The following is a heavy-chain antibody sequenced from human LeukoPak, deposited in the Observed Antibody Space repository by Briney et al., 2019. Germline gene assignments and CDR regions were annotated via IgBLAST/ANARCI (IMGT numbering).Heavy chain of an antibody. Sequence: GGSLRLSCAASGFTFSIYAMSWVRQAPGKGLEWVSIIYSGGYTDYADSVKGRFTISRDNAKNALYLQMNSLRDEDTAVYYCHSDPLYFDLWGRGTLVSVSS. V-gene: IGHV3-66*01. CDR3: HSDPLYFDL. CDR1: GFTFSIYA. D-gene: IGHD2-15*01. CDR2: IYSGGYT. J-gene: IGHJ2*01.